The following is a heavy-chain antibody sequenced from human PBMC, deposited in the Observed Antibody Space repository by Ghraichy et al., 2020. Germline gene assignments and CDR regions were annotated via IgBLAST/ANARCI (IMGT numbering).Heavy chain of an antibody. CDR2: IYYSGST. D-gene: IGHD2-2*01. CDR3: ASTLIVVVPAAINWFDP. Sequence: SETLSLTCTVSGGSISSSSYYWGWIRQPPGKGLEWIGSIYYSGSTYYNPSLKSRVTISVDTSKNQFSLKLSSVTAADTAVYYCASTLIVVVPAAINWFDPWGQGTLVTVSS. V-gene: IGHV4-39*01. CDR1: GGSISSSSYY. J-gene: IGHJ5*02.